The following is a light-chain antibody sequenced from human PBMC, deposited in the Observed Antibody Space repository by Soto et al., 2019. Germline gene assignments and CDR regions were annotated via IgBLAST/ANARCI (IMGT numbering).Light chain of an antibody. Sequence: SYELTQPPSVSVAPGQTARISCGGDDIATKGVHWSQQKPGQAPVLVVYDDNDRPSGIPERLSGSNSGDTATLTISRVEAGDEADYYCQVWDSGSDHYVFGSGTKVT. CDR1: DIATKG. CDR3: QVWDSGSDHYV. V-gene: IGLV3-21*02. CDR2: DDN. J-gene: IGLJ1*01.